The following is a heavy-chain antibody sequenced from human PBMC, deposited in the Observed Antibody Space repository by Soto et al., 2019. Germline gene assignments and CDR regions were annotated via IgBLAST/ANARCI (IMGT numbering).Heavy chain of an antibody. D-gene: IGHD6-19*01. J-gene: IGHJ5*02. CDR1: GLSITDSEMG. Sequence: QVTLKESGPVLVKPTETLTLLCTVSGLSITDSEMGVSWIRQPPGQPLVWLAHIDTSGEKSYRTFLKSRLAISKDTSKSQIVLTTTNMDPADTATYYCARRHLAVAVRPWFHPWGQGIPVTVSS. CDR3: ARRHLAVAVRPWFHP. V-gene: IGHV2-26*01. CDR2: IDTSGEK.